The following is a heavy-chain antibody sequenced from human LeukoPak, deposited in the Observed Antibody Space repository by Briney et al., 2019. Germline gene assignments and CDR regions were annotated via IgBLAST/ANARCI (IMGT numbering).Heavy chain of an antibody. Sequence: PGGSLRLSCAASGVTVSRKYMSWVRQAPGKGLEWVAVIYTDASTYYADSVKGRFTISRDNSKNTVYLQMNSLRAEDTAVYYCIRDYGDYWGQGTLVTVSS. CDR1: GVTVSRKY. J-gene: IGHJ4*02. CDR3: IRDYGDY. V-gene: IGHV3-53*01. D-gene: IGHD4/OR15-4a*01. CDR2: IYTDAST.